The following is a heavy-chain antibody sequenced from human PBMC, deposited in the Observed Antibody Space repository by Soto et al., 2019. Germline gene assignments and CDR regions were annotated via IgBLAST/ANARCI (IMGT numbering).Heavy chain of an antibody. D-gene: IGHD5-12*01. J-gene: IGHJ4*02. CDR3: ASMPREYSGYDLGY. CDR2: ISSSSSYI. V-gene: IGHV3-21*01. CDR1: GFTFSSYS. Sequence: EVQLVESGGGLVKPGGSLRLSCAASGFTFSSYSMNWVRQAPGKGLEWVSSISSSSSYIYYADSVKGRFTIPRDNAKNSLYLQMNSLRAEDTAVYYCASMPREYSGYDLGYWGQGTLVTVSS.